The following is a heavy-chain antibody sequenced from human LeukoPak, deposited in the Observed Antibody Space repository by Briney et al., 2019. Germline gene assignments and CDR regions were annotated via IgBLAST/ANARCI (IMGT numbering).Heavy chain of an antibody. Sequence: LGTLSLTCTVSGGSISSHYWSWIRQPPGKGLEWIGYIYYSGSTNYNPSLKSRVTISVDTSKNQFSLKLSSVTAADTAVYYCARALYCSSTSCYFSGWFDPWGQGTLVTVSS. CDR3: ARALYCSSTSCYFSGWFDP. CDR2: IYYSGST. CDR1: GGSISSHY. J-gene: IGHJ5*02. D-gene: IGHD2-2*01. V-gene: IGHV4-59*11.